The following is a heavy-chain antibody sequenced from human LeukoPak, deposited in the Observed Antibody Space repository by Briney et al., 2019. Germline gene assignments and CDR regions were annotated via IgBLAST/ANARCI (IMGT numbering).Heavy chain of an antibody. V-gene: IGHV4-34*01. D-gene: IGHD2-15*01. CDR3: ARGGGGWGNLFDY. J-gene: IGHJ4*02. CDR2: INHSGST. Sequence: SETLSLSCSVYGGCFSGYYCSWIREPPGTGLEWIGEINHSGSTNYNPSLKSRVSISVDTSKNQFYLKLSSLTAAATAVYYCARGGGGWGNLFDYWGQGTLVTVSS. CDR1: GGCFSGYY.